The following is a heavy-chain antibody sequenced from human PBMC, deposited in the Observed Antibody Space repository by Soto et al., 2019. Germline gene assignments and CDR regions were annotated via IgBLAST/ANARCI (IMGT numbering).Heavy chain of an antibody. CDR1: ADSISSDYYY. Sequence: SETLSLTCTVSADSISSDYYYWSWIRQPPGKGLEWIGHIYYSGSTYYNPSLKSRVTISVDTSKNQFSLKLSSVTAADTAVYYCARDKKAVAGSSYVDPWGQGTLVTVSS. CDR2: IYYSGST. D-gene: IGHD6-19*01. V-gene: IGHV4-30-4*01. J-gene: IGHJ5*02. CDR3: ARDKKAVAGSSYVDP.